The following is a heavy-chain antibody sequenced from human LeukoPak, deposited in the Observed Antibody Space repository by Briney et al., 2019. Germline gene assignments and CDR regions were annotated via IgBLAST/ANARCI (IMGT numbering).Heavy chain of an antibody. D-gene: IGHD6-13*01. J-gene: IGHJ4*02. CDR3: ARGENVAAAGIEY. V-gene: IGHV4-39*01. CDR1: GGSVSSGRHY. Sequence: PSETLSLTCIVSGGSVSSGRHYWAWIRQPPGMGLEWIGSIYYGGNTYYSLSLKSRVTISVETSKNQFSLGLSSVTATDTAVYYCARGENVAAAGIEYWGQGTLVTVSS. CDR2: IYYGGNT.